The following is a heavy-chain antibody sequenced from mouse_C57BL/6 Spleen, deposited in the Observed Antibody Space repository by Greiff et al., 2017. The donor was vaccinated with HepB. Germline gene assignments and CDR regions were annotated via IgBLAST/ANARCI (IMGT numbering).Heavy chain of an antibody. D-gene: IGHD1-1*01. CDR2: FHPYNDDT. CDR3: ARGRYYYGSSYDWYFDV. J-gene: IGHJ1*03. V-gene: IGHV1-47*01. CDR1: GYTFTTYP. Sequence: QLQQSGAELVKPGASVKMSCKASGYTFTTYPIEWMKQNHGKSLEWIGNFHPYNDDTKYNEKFKGKATLTVEKSSSTVYLELSRLTSADSAVYYCARGRYYYGSSYDWYFDVWGTGTTVTVSS.